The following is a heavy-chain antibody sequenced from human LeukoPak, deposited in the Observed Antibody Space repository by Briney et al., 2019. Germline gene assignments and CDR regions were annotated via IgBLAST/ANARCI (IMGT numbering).Heavy chain of an antibody. Sequence: GESLKISCKGSGYSFTTYWIGWGRRMPGKGLEWMGIIYPGDSDTRYSPSFEGQVTISADKSISTPYLQWSSLKASDTAMYYCARPAYYGSGSYYTDSWGQGTLVTVSS. CDR2: IYPGDSDT. J-gene: IGHJ4*02. V-gene: IGHV5-51*01. D-gene: IGHD3-10*01. CDR3: ARPAYYGSGSYYTDS. CDR1: GYSFTTYW.